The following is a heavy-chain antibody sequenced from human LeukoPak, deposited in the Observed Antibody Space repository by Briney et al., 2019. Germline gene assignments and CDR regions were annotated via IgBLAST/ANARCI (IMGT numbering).Heavy chain of an antibody. CDR3: ARDHDSSGWVYFDY. Sequence: ASVKVSCKASGYTFTGYYMHWVRQAPGQGLEWMGWINPNSGGTNYAQKFQGRVTMTRDTSISTAYMELSRLRSDDTAVYYCARDHDSSGWVYFDYWGQGTLVTVSS. D-gene: IGHD6-19*01. CDR2: INPNSGGT. CDR1: GYTFTGYY. J-gene: IGHJ4*02. V-gene: IGHV1-2*02.